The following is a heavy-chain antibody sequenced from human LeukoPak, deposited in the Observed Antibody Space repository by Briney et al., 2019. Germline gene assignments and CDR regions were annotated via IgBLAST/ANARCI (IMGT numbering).Heavy chain of an antibody. D-gene: IGHD5-24*01. CDR3: AKAAGWGWLQLLHGY. CDR1: GFRVSDYY. V-gene: IGHV3-23*01. CDR2: ISGSGGST. Sequence: GGSLRLSCAVSGFRVSDYYMSWVRQAPGKGLEWVSAISGSGGSTYYADSVKGRFTISRDNSKNTLYLQMNSLRAEDTAVYYCAKAAGWGWLQLLHGYWGQGTLVTVSS. J-gene: IGHJ4*02.